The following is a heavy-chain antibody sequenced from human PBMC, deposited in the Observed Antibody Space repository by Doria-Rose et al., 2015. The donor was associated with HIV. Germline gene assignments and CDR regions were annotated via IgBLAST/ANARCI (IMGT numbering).Heavy chain of an antibody. Sequence: QVTLKESGPVQVKPTETLTLTCTVSGVSLSSPGMGVSWIRQPPGKALEWLANSFTGDERSDKTSLKSRLTISRGTSKSQVVLTMTDMDPVDIATYYCARIKSSRWYHKYYFDFWGQGTLVIVSA. CDR1: GVSLSSPGMG. D-gene: IGHD6-13*01. CDR2: SFTGDER. CDR3: ARIKSSRWYHKYYFDF. V-gene: IGHV2-26*01. J-gene: IGHJ4*02.